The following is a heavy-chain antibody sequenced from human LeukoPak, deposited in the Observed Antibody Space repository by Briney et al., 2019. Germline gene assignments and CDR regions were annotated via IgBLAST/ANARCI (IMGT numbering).Heavy chain of an antibody. D-gene: IGHD6-13*01. V-gene: IGHV1-69*05. CDR3: ARERSSSDFDD. CDR2: IIPIFGTA. J-gene: IGHJ4*02. Sequence: WSSVKVSCKASGGTFSSYAISWVRQAPGQGLEWMGRIIPIFGTANYAQKFQGRVTITTDESTSTAYMELSSLRSEDTAVYSCARERSSSDFDDWGQGTLVTVSS. CDR1: GGTFSSYA.